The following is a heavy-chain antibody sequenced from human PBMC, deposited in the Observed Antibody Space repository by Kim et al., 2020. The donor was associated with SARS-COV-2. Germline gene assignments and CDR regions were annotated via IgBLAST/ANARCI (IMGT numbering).Heavy chain of an antibody. CDR3: ARRGYFEYYFDY. CDR1: GGSISSGGYY. CDR2: IYYSGST. D-gene: IGHD3-9*01. J-gene: IGHJ4*02. V-gene: IGHV4-31*01. Sequence: SGTLSLTCTVSGGSISSGGYYWSWIRQHPGKGLEWIGYIYYSGSTYYNPSLKSQVTISVDTSKNQFSLKLSAVTAADTAVYYCARRGYFEYYFDYWGQGTLVTVSS.